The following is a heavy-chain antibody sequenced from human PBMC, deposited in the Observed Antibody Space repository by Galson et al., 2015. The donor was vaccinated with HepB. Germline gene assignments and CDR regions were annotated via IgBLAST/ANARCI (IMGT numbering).Heavy chain of an antibody. Sequence: SVKVSCKASGYTFTGYYIHWVRQAPGQGLEWMGWINPNSGGTNYTRKFQGRVTMTRDTSISTAYMELSRLRSDDTAVYYCARAFYDFWSGYYTPYYFDYWGQGTLVTVSS. J-gene: IGHJ4*02. V-gene: IGHV1-2*02. CDR2: INPNSGGT. CDR3: ARAFYDFWSGYYTPYYFDY. CDR1: GYTFTGYY. D-gene: IGHD3-3*01.